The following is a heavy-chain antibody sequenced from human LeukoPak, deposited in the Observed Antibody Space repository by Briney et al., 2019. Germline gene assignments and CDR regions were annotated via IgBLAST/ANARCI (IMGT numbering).Heavy chain of an antibody. CDR2: IIPIFGTA. Sequence: SVKVSCKASGGTFSSYAISWVRQAPGQGLEWMGGIIPIFGTANYAQKFQGRVTITADESTSTAYMELRSLRSDDTAVYYCARTYGDYGPYNWFDPWGQGTLVTVSS. D-gene: IGHD4-17*01. CDR1: GGTFSSYA. V-gene: IGHV1-69*13. J-gene: IGHJ5*02. CDR3: ARTYGDYGPYNWFDP.